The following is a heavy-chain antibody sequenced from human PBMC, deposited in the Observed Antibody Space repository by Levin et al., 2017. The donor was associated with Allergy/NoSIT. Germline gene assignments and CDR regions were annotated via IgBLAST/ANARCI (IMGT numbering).Heavy chain of an antibody. CDR2: IKSKTDGGTV. Sequence: KTGGSLRLSCVASGITFSNAWLSWSRQAPGKGLEWVGRIKSKTDGGTVEYAAPVKCRFTISRDDSKNTLYLQMNSLQTEDTAVYFCTTYSSSWYYFDYWGQGTLVTVSS. CDR1: GITFSNAW. D-gene: IGHD6-13*01. J-gene: IGHJ4*02. CDR3: TTYSSSWYYFDY. V-gene: IGHV3-15*01.